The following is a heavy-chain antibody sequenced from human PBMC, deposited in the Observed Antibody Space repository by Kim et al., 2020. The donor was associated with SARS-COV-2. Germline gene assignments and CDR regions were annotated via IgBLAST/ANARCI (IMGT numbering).Heavy chain of an antibody. Sequence: SRVTISVDTAKNQFSLKLSSVTAADTAVYYCARVWDDILTGYSLPSWFDPWGQGTLVTVSS. J-gene: IGHJ5*02. D-gene: IGHD3-9*01. CDR3: ARVWDDILTGYSLPSWFDP. V-gene: IGHV4-31*02.